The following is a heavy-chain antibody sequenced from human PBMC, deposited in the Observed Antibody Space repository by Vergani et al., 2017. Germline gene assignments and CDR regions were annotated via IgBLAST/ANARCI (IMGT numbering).Heavy chain of an antibody. CDR1: SFSVSSHY. D-gene: IGHD4-17*01. V-gene: IGHV3-66*02. CDR3: ARGMTTDTTELDGFDI. J-gene: IGHJ3*02. CDR2: INIGGRT. Sequence: LVESGGGLVQPGGSLRLSCAASSFSVSSHYMTWVRQAPGKGLEWVSTINIGGRTSYADSVKGRLTLTRDDSQNTLHLQMNSLRPEDTAVYYCARGMTTDTTELDGFDIWGQGTMVSVSS.